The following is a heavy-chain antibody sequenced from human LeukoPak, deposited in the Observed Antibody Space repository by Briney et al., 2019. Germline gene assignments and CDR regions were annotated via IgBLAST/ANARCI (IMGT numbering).Heavy chain of an antibody. D-gene: IGHD6-19*01. CDR2: IYGGGST. Sequence: GGSLRLSCAASGFTVSGNFMGWVRQAPGKGLEWVSVIYGGGSTYYADSVKGRFTISRDTSRNTLHLQMNSLRAEDTAVYYCARDRMAGPGLGWGQGTLVTVSS. CDR3: ARDRMAGPGLG. CDR1: GFTVSGNF. J-gene: IGHJ4*02. V-gene: IGHV3-53*01.